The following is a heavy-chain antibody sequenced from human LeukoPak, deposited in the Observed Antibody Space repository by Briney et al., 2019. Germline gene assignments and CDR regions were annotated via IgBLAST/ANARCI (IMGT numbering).Heavy chain of an antibody. Sequence: SETLSLTCTVSGVSISTGYYDWNWIRQPPGKGLEWLGFIYYSGTTDYSPSLRGRVTISLDTSKNQFSLNLNSVTAADTAVYYCAGGHDPKRVAYWGQGTLVTVSS. D-gene: IGHD5-12*01. CDR2: IYYSGTT. V-gene: IGHV4-31*03. J-gene: IGHJ4*02. CDR3: AGGHDPKRVAY. CDR1: GVSISTGYYD.